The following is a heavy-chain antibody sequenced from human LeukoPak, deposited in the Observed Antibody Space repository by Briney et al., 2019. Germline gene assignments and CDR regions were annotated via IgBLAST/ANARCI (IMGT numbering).Heavy chain of an antibody. V-gene: IGHV1-69*05. CDR1: GGTFSSYA. Sequence: SVKVSCNASGGTFSSYAISWVRQAPGQGLEWMGRIIPIFGTANYAQKFQGRVTITTDESTSTAYMELSSLRSEDTAVYYCARGYYGYNSYYFDYWGQGTLVTVSS. CDR2: IIPIFGTA. J-gene: IGHJ4*02. D-gene: IGHD5-24*01. CDR3: ARGYYGYNSYYFDY.